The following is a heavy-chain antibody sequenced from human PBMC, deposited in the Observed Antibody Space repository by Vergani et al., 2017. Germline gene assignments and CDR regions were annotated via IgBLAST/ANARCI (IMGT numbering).Heavy chain of an antibody. V-gene: IGHV4-34*01. CDR1: GGSFSVYY. D-gene: IGHD5-12*01. J-gene: IGHJ4*02. Sequence: QVQLQQWGAGLLKPSETLSLTCGVHGGSFSVYYWSWIRQSPGKGLEWIGAINDIGTTNYNPSLRSRVTISVDTSKTRSSLRLNYVTAADTAVYFCARFRGPDIVGTAFDHWAQGTLVTVSS. CDR3: ARFRGPDIVGTAFDH. CDR2: INDIGTT.